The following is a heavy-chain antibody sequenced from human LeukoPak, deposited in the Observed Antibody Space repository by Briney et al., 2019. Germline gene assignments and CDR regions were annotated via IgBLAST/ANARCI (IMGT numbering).Heavy chain of an antibody. V-gene: IGHV3-21*01. J-gene: IGHJ4*02. CDR2: ISSSSSYI. D-gene: IGHD3-22*01. Sequence: PGGSLRLSCAASGFTFSSYSMNWVRQAPGKGLEWVSSISSSSSYIYYADSVKGRFTISRDNAKNSLYLQMNSLRAEDTAVYYCARASYYYDSNGPRYYFDYWGQGTLVTVSS. CDR3: ARASYYYDSNGPRYYFDY. CDR1: GFTFSSYS.